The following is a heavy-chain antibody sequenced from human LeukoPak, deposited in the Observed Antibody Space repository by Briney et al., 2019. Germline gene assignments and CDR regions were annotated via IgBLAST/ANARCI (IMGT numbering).Heavy chain of an antibody. CDR3: ARDRHCVNGVCHSPPGMDV. CDR2: IWFDKNQ. D-gene: IGHD2-8*01. Sequence: GGSLRLSCVASGFPFSSYGMHWVRQAPGKGLEWVADIWFDKNQHFADSVKGRFAISRDNSKNTVYLQINSLRAEDTAVYYCARDRHCVNGVCHSPPGMDVWGQGTTVTVSS. CDR1: GFPFSSYG. J-gene: IGHJ6*02. V-gene: IGHV3-33*01.